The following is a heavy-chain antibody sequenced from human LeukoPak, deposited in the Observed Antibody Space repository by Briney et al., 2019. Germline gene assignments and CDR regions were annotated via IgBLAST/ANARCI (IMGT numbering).Heavy chain of an antibody. CDR2: IYHSGST. D-gene: IGHD4-17*01. CDR1: GYSISSGYY. CDR3: ARVPHDYGDYFDY. Sequence: SETLSLTCTVSGYSISSGYYWGWIRQPPGKGLEWIGSIYHSGSTYYNPSLKSRVTISVDTSKNQFSLKLSSVTAADTAVYYCARVPHDYGDYFDYWGQGTLVTVSS. J-gene: IGHJ4*02. V-gene: IGHV4-38-2*02.